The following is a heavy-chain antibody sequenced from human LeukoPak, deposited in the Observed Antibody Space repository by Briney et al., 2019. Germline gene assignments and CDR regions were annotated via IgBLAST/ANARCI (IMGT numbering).Heavy chain of an antibody. CDR3: ARDGAAFDI. Sequence: GGSLRLSCAASGFTFSRYWMSWVRQAPGKGLEWVATIKQDGSEQHYMDSVKGRFTISRDNAKNSLYLQMKSLRAEDTAVYYCARDGAAFDIWGQGTMVTVSS. D-gene: IGHD1-26*01. J-gene: IGHJ3*02. V-gene: IGHV3-7*03. CDR1: GFTFSRYW. CDR2: IKQDGSEQ.